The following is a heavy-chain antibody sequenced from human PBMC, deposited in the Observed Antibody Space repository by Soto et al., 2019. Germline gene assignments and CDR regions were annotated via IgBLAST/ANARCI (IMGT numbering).Heavy chain of an antibody. D-gene: IGHD5-12*01. CDR1: GYTFINYH. CDR2: INTYNGMT. J-gene: IGHJ4*02. V-gene: IGHV1-18*01. Sequence: VQLVQSGGEVKKPGASVTVSCKASGYTFINYHITWVRQAPGQGLEWMAWINTYNGMTDYAQRFQGRVTMSRDISTSTAYMELRNLGSDDTAVYFCAKSPRGEMATDWGQGTLVTVSS. CDR3: AKSPRGEMATD.